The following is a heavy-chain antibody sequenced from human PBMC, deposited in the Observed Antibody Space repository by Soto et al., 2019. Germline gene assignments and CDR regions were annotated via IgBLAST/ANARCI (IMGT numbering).Heavy chain of an antibody. V-gene: IGHV4-59*01. Sequence: SETLSLTCTVSGGSISSYYWTWIRQPPGKGLEWIGYIYYSGSTNYNPSLKSRVTISVDTSKNQFSLKLSSVTAADTAVYYCARDHRSSWYWFDPWVQGTLVTGSS. CDR2: IYYSGST. CDR1: GGSISSYY. J-gene: IGHJ5*02. D-gene: IGHD6-13*01. CDR3: ARDHRSSWYWFDP.